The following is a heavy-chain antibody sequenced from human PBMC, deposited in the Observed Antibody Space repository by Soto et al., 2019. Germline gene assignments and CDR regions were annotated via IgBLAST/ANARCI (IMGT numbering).Heavy chain of an antibody. J-gene: IGHJ3*02. CDR1: GFTFCDSA. V-gene: IGHV3-73*01. D-gene: IGHD4-4*01. CDR3: TKLPDDYSNYPPDAIDI. Sequence: AGSLTLSCAAFGFTFCDSAIHWIRRASGKGLEWVGRIRNKATNYATLYAASVKGRFTISRDDSKNTAYLQMNSLKTDDTAVYYCTKLPDDYSNYPPDAIDIWGQGTMVTVSS. CDR2: IRNKATNYAT.